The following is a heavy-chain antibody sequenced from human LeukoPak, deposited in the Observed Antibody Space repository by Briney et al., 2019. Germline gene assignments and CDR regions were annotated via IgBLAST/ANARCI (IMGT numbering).Heavy chain of an antibody. Sequence: SETLSLTCTVSGGSISSSSYYWGWLRQPPGKGLEWIGSIYYSGSTYYNPSLKSRVTISVDTSKNQFSLKLSSVTAADTAVYYCQLVVDDDFPYYYYMDVWGKGTTVTVSS. V-gene: IGHV4-39*07. J-gene: IGHJ6*03. CDR3: QLVVDDDFPYYYYMDV. D-gene: IGHD1-1*01. CDR2: IYYSGST. CDR1: GGSISSSSYY.